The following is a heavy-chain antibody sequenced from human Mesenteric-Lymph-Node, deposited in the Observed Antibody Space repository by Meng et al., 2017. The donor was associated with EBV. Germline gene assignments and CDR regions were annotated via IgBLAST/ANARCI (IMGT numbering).Heavy chain of an antibody. CDR1: GVSISSGNW. V-gene: IGHV4-4*02. CDR2: IFHGGTT. CDR3: ARVMFTDSVKNYFDP. Sequence: QVAPRGSGPGRGKPSGTLSLTCAVSGVSISSGNWWSWVRQPPGKGLEWIGEIFHGGTTNYNPPLKGRVTISVDTSKNHFSLSLTSVTAADTAVYYCARVMFTDSVKNYFDPWGQGTLVTVSS. J-gene: IGHJ5*02. D-gene: IGHD1-7*01.